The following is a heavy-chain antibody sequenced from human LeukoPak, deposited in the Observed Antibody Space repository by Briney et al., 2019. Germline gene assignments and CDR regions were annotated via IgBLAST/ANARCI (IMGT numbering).Heavy chain of an antibody. CDR1: GDSISSGDYS. V-gene: IGHV4-30-2*05. CDR3: ARPYYYDSRIDP. Sequence: SETLSLTCAVSGDSISSGDYSWDWIRQPRGRGVEWIGYIYHTGHTFYNPSLKSRVTMSADTSKNQLSLKLSSVTAADTAVYYCARPYYYDSRIDPWGQGTLVTVSS. CDR2: IYHTGHT. J-gene: IGHJ5*02. D-gene: IGHD3-22*01.